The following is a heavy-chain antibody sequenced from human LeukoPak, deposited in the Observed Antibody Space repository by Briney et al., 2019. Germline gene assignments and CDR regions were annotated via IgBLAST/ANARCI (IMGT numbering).Heavy chain of an antibody. D-gene: IGHD3-10*01. J-gene: IGHJ4*02. V-gene: IGHV3-23*01. Sequence: GGSLRLSCAASGFTFSSYSMNWVRQAPGKGLEWVSAISGSGGSTYYADSVKGRFTISRDNSKNTLYLQMNSLRAEDTAVYYCAKTDYYGSGSYYKAAGYYFDYWGQGTLVTVSS. CDR2: ISGSGGST. CDR3: AKTDYYGSGSYYKAAGYYFDY. CDR1: GFTFSSYS.